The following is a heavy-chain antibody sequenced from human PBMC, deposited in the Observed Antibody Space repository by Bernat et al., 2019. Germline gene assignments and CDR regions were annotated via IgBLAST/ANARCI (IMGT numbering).Heavy chain of an antibody. CDR1: GGPISSSSYY. D-gene: IGHD1-26*01. J-gene: IGHJ4*02. Sequence: QLQLQESGPGLVKPSETLSLTCTVSGGPISSSSYYWDWIRQPPGKGLEWIGSIYYSGSTYYNPSLKSRVTISVDTSKNQFSLKLSSVTAADTAVYYCARQSGSYLADYWGQGTLVTVSS. CDR3: ARQSGSYLADY. V-gene: IGHV4-39*01. CDR2: IYYSGST.